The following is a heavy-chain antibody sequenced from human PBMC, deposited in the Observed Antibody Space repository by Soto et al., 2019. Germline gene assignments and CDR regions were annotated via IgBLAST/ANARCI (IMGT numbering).Heavy chain of an antibody. Sequence: GGSLRLSCAASGFTFSSYDMHWVRQATGKGLEWVSAIGTAGDTYYPGSVKGRFTISRENAKNSLYLQMNSLRAEDTAVYYCARGYSSSWDSTVQFDPWGQGTLVTVSS. CDR1: GFTFSSYD. D-gene: IGHD6-13*01. CDR3: ARGYSSSWDSTVQFDP. V-gene: IGHV3-13*01. CDR2: IGTAGDT. J-gene: IGHJ5*02.